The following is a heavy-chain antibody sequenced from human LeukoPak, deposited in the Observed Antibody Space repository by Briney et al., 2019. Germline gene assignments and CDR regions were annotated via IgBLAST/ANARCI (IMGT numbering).Heavy chain of an antibody. CDR3: ARLVGVNIVVVPAASDGMDV. CDR2: IYPGDYDT. CDR1: GYSFTSYW. J-gene: IGHJ6*02. D-gene: IGHD2-2*01. V-gene: IGHV5-51*01. Sequence: GESLKISCKGSGYSFTSYWIGWVRQMPGKGLEWMGIIYPGDYDTRYSPSFQGQVTISADKSISTAYLQWSSLKASDTAMYYCARLVGVNIVVVPAASDGMDVWGQGTTVTVSS.